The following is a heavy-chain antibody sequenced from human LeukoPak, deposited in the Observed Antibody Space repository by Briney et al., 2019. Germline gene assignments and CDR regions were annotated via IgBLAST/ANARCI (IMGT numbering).Heavy chain of an antibody. J-gene: IGHJ4*02. CDR2: ISGSGGST. V-gene: IGHV3-23*01. CDR1: GFTFSSYA. CDR3: AKTPLAVAGPGNYFDY. Sequence: GGSLRLSCAASGFTFSSYAMSWVRQAPGKGLEWVSAISGSGGSTYYADSVKGRFTISRDNSKNTLYLQMNSLRAEDTAVYYCAKTPLAVAGPGNYFDYWGQGTLATVSS. D-gene: IGHD6-19*01.